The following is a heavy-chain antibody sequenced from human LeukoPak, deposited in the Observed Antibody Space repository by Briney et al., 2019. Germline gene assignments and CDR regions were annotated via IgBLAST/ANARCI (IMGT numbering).Heavy chain of an antibody. CDR1: GGTFSSYA. V-gene: IGHV1-69*04. CDR2: IIPIFGIA. D-gene: IGHD3-22*01. CDR3: ARVRWYYYDSSGFSLDY. Sequence: ASVKVSCKASGGTFSSYAISWVRQAPGQGLEWMGRIIPIFGIANYAQKFQGRVTITADKSTSTAYMELSSLRSEDTAVYYCARVRWYYYDSSGFSLDYWGQGTLVTVSS. J-gene: IGHJ4*02.